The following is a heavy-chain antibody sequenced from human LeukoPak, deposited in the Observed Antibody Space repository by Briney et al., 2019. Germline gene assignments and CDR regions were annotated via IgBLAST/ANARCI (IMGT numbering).Heavy chain of an antibody. J-gene: IGHJ4*02. CDR2: IIGGAGST. CDR3: AHGAMYQLDY. Sequence: GGTLRLSCAASGFPFNNHGMSWVRQAPGKGLEWVSGIIGGAGSTYYADSVKGRFTISGDNSKNTLFLQMNSLRAEDTAVYYCAHGAMYQLDYWGQGTLVTVSS. V-gene: IGHV3-23*01. D-gene: IGHD2-2*01. CDR1: GFPFNNHG.